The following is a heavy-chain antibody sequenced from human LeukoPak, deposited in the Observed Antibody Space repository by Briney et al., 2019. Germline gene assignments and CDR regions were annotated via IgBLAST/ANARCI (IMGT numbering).Heavy chain of an antibody. Sequence: GGSLRLSCAASGFTFDDYAMHWVRQAPGKGLEWVSGISWNSGSIGYADSVKGRFTISRDNAKNSQYLQMNSLRAEDTALYYCAKDPGIAASDYFDYWGQGTLVTVSS. CDR3: AKDPGIAASDYFDY. CDR2: ISWNSGSI. J-gene: IGHJ4*02. V-gene: IGHV3-9*01. CDR1: GFTFDDYA. D-gene: IGHD6-13*01.